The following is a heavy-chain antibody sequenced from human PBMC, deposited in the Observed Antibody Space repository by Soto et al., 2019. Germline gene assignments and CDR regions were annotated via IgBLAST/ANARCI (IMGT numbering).Heavy chain of an antibody. CDR1: GFTFSSYE. Sequence: EVQLVESGGGLVQPGGSLRLSCTASGFTFSSYEMNWVRQAPGKGLEWVSYISSSDSATYYADSVKGRFTISRDNAKNSLYLQMNSLRAEDTAVYYCASIGMTTMHGWGQGTLVTVSS. D-gene: IGHD4-4*01. J-gene: IGHJ4*02. CDR2: ISSSDSAT. CDR3: ASIGMTTMHG. V-gene: IGHV3-48*03.